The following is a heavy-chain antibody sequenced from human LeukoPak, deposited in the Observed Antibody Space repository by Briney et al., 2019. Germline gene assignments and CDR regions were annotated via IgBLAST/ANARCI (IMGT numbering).Heavy chain of an antibody. D-gene: IGHD2-2*02. CDR2: IYYSGST. Sequence: SETLSLTCTVSGGFVSSGSYYWSWIRQPPGKGLEWIGYIYYSGSTNYNPSLKSRVTISVDTSKNQFSLRVSSVTATDTAVYYCARKTASGECTSTSCYIDSWGQGTLVTVSS. J-gene: IGHJ4*02. CDR1: GGFVSSGSYY. V-gene: IGHV4-61*01. CDR3: ARKTASGECTSTSCYIDS.